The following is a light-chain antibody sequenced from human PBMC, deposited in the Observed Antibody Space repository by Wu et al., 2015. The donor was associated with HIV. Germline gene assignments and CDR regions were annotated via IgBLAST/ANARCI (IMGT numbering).Light chain of an antibody. CDR3: HQNSNSPLT. CDR1: QTISSNF. J-gene: IGKJ4*01. V-gene: IGKV3-20*01. CDR2: AAS. Sequence: EIVLTQSPGTLSLSPGERATLSCRASQTISSNFLAWSQQKPGQAPGLLIYAASTRATGIPDRFSGSGSGTDFTLTISRLEPEDFAVYYCHQNSNSPLTFGGGTKVEI.